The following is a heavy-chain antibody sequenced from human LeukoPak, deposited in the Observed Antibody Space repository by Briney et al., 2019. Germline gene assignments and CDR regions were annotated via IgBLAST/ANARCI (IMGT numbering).Heavy chain of an antibody. V-gene: IGHV3-30*04. CDR2: ISYDGSNT. CDR1: GFTFSSYA. CDR3: AKDYGDDPDYYYMDV. D-gene: IGHD4-17*01. Sequence: GGSLRLSCAASGFTFSSYAMHWVRQAPGKGLEWVAVISYDGSNTYYADSVKGRLTLSRDNSKHTLCLQMNSLRTEDTAVYYCAKDYGDDPDYYYMDVWGKGTTVTISS. J-gene: IGHJ6*03.